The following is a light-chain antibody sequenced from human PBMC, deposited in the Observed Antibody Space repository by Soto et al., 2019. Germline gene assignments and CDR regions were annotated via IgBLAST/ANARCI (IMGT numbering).Light chain of an antibody. Sequence: DLQMTQSPSSLFASVGDRVTITCRASQSISAYLNWYQQRPGKAPSLLIYAATRLHSGVPSRFSGSGSGTHFTLTISSLQPEDFETYYCQRSYRSISFGQGTRLEMK. V-gene: IGKV1-39*01. CDR3: QRSYRSIS. CDR2: AAT. J-gene: IGKJ5*01. CDR1: QSISAY.